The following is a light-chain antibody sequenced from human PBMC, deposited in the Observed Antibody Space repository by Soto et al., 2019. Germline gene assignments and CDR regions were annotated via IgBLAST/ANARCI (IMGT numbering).Light chain of an antibody. CDR2: GNT. Sequence: QSVLTQPPSISGAPGQRVTISCTGSSSNIGAGSDVHWYHQLPGTAPKLLIYGNTNRPSGVPDRFSGSKSGTSASLAIAGLQPDDEAEYHCTSYTGDDFTFVFGTGTKVTVL. CDR3: TSYTGDDFTFV. J-gene: IGLJ1*01. V-gene: IGLV1-40*01. CDR1: SSNIGAGSD.